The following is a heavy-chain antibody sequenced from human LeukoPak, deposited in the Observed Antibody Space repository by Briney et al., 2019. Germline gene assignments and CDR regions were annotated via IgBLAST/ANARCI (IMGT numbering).Heavy chain of an antibody. CDR3: ARRFGDNGLFAFDI. Sequence: GESLKISCKGSEYSFTNYWIGWVRQMPGKGLEWMGFIDPGDSDTRYSPSFQGQVTISADKSISAAYLQWSSLKASDTATYYCARRFGDNGLFAFDIWGQGTMVTVSS. J-gene: IGHJ3*02. D-gene: IGHD3-10*01. CDR2: IDPGDSDT. V-gene: IGHV5-51*01. CDR1: EYSFTNYW.